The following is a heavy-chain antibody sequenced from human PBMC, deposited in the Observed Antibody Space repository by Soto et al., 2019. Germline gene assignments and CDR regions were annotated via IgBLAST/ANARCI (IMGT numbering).Heavy chain of an antibody. D-gene: IGHD2-15*01. CDR1: GFTFSSCA. Sequence: GGSLRLSCAASGFTFSSCAMSWVRQAPGKGLEWVSAISGSGGSTYYADSVKGRFTISRDNSKNTLYLQMNSLRAEDTAVYYCANGVTGYCSGGSCYRDAFDIWGQGTMVTVSS. CDR3: ANGVTGYCSGGSCYRDAFDI. J-gene: IGHJ3*02. V-gene: IGHV3-23*01. CDR2: ISGSGGST.